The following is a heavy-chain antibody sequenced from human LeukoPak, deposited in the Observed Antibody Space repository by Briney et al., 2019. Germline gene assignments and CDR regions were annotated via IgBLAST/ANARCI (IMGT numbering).Heavy chain of an antibody. J-gene: IGHJ3*02. CDR1: GGSISGYY. CDR3: ARRTGTGAFDI. CDR2: INHSGST. D-gene: IGHD1-7*01. V-gene: IGHV4-34*01. Sequence: SETLSLTCTVSGGSISGYYWSWIRQPPGKGLEWIGEINHSGSTNYNPSLKSRVTISVDTSKNQFSLKLSSVTAADTAVYYCARRTGTGAFDIWGQGTMVTVSS.